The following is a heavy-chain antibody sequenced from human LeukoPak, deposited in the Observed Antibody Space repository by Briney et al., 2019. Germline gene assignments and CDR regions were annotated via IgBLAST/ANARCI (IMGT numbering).Heavy chain of an antibody. Sequence: SQTLSLTCTVSGGSISSGSYYWSWVRQPAGKGLEWIGRIYTSGSTNYNPSLKSRVTISVDTSKNQFSLRLSSVTAADTAVYYCARDVSSWAYYYYGMDVWGQGTTVTVSS. CDR1: GGSISSGSYY. CDR2: IYTSGST. V-gene: IGHV4-61*02. J-gene: IGHJ6*02. CDR3: ARDVSSWAYYYYGMDV. D-gene: IGHD6-13*01.